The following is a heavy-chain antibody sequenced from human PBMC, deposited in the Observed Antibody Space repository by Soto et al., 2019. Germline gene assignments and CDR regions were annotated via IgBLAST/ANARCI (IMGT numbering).Heavy chain of an antibody. J-gene: IGHJ4*02. CDR1: GGSISRYY. CDR3: ARGGYGSGSYYDFDY. Sequence: QVQLQESGPGLVKPSETLSLTCTVSGGSISRYYWSWIRQPPGKGLEWIGYIYYSGSTNYNPSLKSRVTISVDTSKNQFSLKLSSVTAADTAVYYCARGGYGSGSYYDFDYWGQGTLVTVSS. V-gene: IGHV4-59*01. CDR2: IYYSGST. D-gene: IGHD3-10*01.